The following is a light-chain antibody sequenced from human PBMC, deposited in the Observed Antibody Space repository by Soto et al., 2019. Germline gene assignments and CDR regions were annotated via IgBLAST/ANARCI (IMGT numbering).Light chain of an antibody. CDR1: QSVSSSY. V-gene: IGKV3-20*01. Sequence: EIVFTQSPGTLSLSPGERATLSFRASQSVSSSYLAWYQQKPGQAPRLLIYGASSRATGIPDRFSGSGSGTDFTLTISRLEPEDFAVYYCQQYGSSPLTFGGGTKVYIK. CDR3: QQYGSSPLT. J-gene: IGKJ4*01. CDR2: GAS.